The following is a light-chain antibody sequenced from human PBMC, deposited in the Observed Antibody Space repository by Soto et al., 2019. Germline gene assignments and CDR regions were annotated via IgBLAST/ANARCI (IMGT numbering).Light chain of an antibody. CDR1: SSDVGSYNL. V-gene: IGLV2-23*02. J-gene: IGLJ1*01. CDR2: EVS. Sequence: QSALPKPASLTGSPGRSITISCTGTSSDVGSYNLVSWYQQHPGKAPKLMIYEVSKRPSGVSNRFSGSKSGNTASLTISGLQAEDEADYYCCSYAGSSTYVFGTGTKVTVL. CDR3: CSYAGSSTYV.